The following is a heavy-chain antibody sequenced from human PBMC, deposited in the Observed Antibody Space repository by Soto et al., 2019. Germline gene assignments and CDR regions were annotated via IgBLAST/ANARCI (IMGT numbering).Heavy chain of an antibody. CDR1: GGTFSSYA. CDR3: ARYVPFSSGWYTFDY. Sequence: SVKVSCKASGGTFSSYAISWVQQAPGQGLEWMGGIIPIFGTANYAQKFQGRVTITADESTSTAYMELSSLRSEDTAVYYCARYVPFSSGWYTFDYWGQGTLVTVSS. D-gene: IGHD6-19*01. CDR2: IIPIFGTA. J-gene: IGHJ4*02. V-gene: IGHV1-69*13.